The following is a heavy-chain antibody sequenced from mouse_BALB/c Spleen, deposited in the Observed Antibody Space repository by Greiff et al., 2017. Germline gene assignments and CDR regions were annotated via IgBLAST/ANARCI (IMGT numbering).Heavy chain of an antibody. Sequence: EVQLVESGGGLVQPGGSRKLSCAASGFTFSSFGMHWVRQAPEKGLEWVAYISSGSSTIYYADTVKGRFTISRDNPKNTLFLQMTSLRSEDTAMYYCARSRITTRTGFAYWGQGTLVTVSA. CDR1: GFTFSSFG. CDR2: ISSGSSTI. CDR3: ARSRITTRTGFAY. V-gene: IGHV5-17*02. J-gene: IGHJ3*01. D-gene: IGHD1-1*01.